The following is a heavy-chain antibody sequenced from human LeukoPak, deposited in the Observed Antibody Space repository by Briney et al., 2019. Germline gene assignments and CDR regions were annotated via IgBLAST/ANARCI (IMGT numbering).Heavy chain of an antibody. CDR1: GFTFSSYA. CDR3: AKSKFPYDTDGWHGYFDF. V-gene: IGHV3-23*01. Sequence: GGSLRLSCAASGFTFSSYAMSWVRQVPGKGLEWVSSISGSGGSTYYADSVKGRFTISRDNSKNTLFLQMNRLRADDTAVYYCAKSKFPYDTDGWHGYFDFWGQGTLVTVCS. CDR2: ISGSGGST. D-gene: IGHD3-22*01. J-gene: IGHJ4*02.